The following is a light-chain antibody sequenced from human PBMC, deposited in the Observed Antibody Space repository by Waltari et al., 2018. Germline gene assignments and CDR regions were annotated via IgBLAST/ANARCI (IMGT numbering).Light chain of an antibody. CDR3: TSYGGSNNFVI. V-gene: IGLV2-8*01. J-gene: IGLJ2*01. CDR2: EVT. Sequence: QSALTQPPSASGSPGQSVTISCTGTSSDVGGYNSVSWYQQYPDKAPKLIIYEVTKRPSGVPDRFSGSKSGNTASLTVSGLQAEDEADYYCTSYGGSNNFVIFGGGTKLTVL. CDR1: SSDVGGYNS.